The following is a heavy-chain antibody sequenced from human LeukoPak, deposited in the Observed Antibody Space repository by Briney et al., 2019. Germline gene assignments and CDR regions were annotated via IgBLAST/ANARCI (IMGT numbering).Heavy chain of an antibody. J-gene: IGHJ1*01. V-gene: IGHV3-21*01. CDR1: GFTFSSYS. CDR2: ISSSSSSYI. Sequence: GGSLRLSCAASGFTFSSYSMNWVRQAPGKGLEWVSSISSSSSSYIYYADSVKGRFTISRDNAKNSLYLQMNSLRAEDTAVYYCARAQYSSSPEVQHWGQGTLVTVSS. CDR3: ARAQYSSSPEVQH. D-gene: IGHD6-13*01.